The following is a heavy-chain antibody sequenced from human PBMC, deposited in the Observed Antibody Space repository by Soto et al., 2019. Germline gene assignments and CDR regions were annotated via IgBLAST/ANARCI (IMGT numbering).Heavy chain of an antibody. CDR3: VINALGWFVP. V-gene: IGHV3-72*01. CDR2: VKHRPKDFGT. CDR1: GFTFSDDY. D-gene: IGHD7-27*01. Sequence: EIQLVESGGGSVQPGGALRLSCVAAGFTFSDDYMDWVRQAPGKGLEWVARVKHRPKDFGTDYAASVTGRFIISRDDSQKSLFVEITGLKAEDTAIYYGVINALGWFVPCGQGTLFTTSS. J-gene: IGHJ5*02.